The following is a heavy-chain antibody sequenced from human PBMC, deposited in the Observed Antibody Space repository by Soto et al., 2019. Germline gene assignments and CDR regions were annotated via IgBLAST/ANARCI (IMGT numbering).Heavy chain of an antibody. CDR2: ISSSSSYI. J-gene: IGHJ3*02. CDR1: GFTFSSYS. Sequence: GGSLRLSCAASGFTFSSYSMNWVRQAPGKGLEWVSSISSSSSYIYYADSVKGRFTISRDNAKNSLYLQMNSLRVEDTAVYCCATLSIYAAFDIWGQGTMVTVSS. V-gene: IGHV3-21*01. CDR3: ATLSIYAAFDI. D-gene: IGHD3-16*01.